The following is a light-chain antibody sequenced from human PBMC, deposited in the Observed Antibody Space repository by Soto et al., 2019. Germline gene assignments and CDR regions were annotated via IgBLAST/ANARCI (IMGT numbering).Light chain of an antibody. CDR2: GAS. CDR1: QSVSSN. CDR3: QQYNNWPPCT. V-gene: IGKV3-15*01. Sequence: EIVMTQSPATLSVSPGERATLSCSASQSVSSNLAWYQQKPGQAPRLLIYGASTRATGIPARFSGRGSGTEFTLTISRLQSADFAVYYCQQYNNWPPCTFGQGTKVEIK. J-gene: IGKJ1*01.